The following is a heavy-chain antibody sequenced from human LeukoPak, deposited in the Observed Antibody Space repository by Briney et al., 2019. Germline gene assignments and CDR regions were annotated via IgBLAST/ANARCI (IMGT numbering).Heavy chain of an antibody. Sequence: SETLSLTCTVSGGSISSYYWSWIRQPPGKGLEWIGYIYYSGSTKYNPSLKSRVTISVDTSKNPFSLKVRSVTAADTAVYYCARGDGYRDAFDIWGQGTMVTVSS. CDR2: IYYSGST. J-gene: IGHJ3*02. V-gene: IGHV4-59*01. CDR1: GGSISSYY. D-gene: IGHD5-24*01. CDR3: ARGDGYRDAFDI.